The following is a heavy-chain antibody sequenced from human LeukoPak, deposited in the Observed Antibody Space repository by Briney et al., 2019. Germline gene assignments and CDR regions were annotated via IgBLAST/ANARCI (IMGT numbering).Heavy chain of an antibody. CDR2: ISHNGGST. CDR3: VKDRWVDY. CDR1: GFTFSTYA. D-gene: IGHD6-13*01. J-gene: IGHJ4*02. Sequence: SGGSLRLSCSASGFTFSTYAMHWVRQAPGKGLEYVSSISHNGGSTYYPDSVKGRFIISRDNSKNTLYLQMSSLRPEDTAVYYCVKDRWVDYWGQGTLVTVSS. V-gene: IGHV3-64D*09.